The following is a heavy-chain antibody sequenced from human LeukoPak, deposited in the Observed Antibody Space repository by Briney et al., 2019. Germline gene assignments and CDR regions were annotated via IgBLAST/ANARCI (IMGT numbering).Heavy chain of an antibody. CDR1: GYSFTSYW. CDR3: ARREAAAGTDQSFDP. J-gene: IGHJ5*02. Sequence: GESLKISCKGSGYSFTSYWIGWVRQMPGKGLEWMGIIYPGDSDTRYSPSFQGQVTISADKSISTAYLQWSSLKASDTAMYYCARREAAAGTDQSFDPWGQGTLVTVSS. D-gene: IGHD6-13*01. V-gene: IGHV5-51*01. CDR2: IYPGDSDT.